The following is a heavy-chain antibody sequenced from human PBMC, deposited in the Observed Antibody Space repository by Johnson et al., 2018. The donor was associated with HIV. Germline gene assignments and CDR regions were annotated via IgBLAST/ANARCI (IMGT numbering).Heavy chain of an antibody. CDR1: GFTFSSYG. D-gene: IGHD3-3*01. J-gene: IGHJ3*02. CDR3: AKGYYDSPFGFDI. V-gene: IGHV3-33*06. CDR2: IWYDGSNK. Sequence: QVQLVESGGGVVQPGRSLRLSCAASGFTFSSYGMHWVRQAPGKGLEWVAVIWYDGSNKYYADPVKGRFTISRDNSKNALYLQMHNLTTEDTAVDYCAKGYYDSPFGFDIWGQGTMVIVSS.